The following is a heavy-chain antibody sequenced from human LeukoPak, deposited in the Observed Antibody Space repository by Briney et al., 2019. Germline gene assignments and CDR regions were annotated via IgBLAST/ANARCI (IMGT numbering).Heavy chain of an antibody. V-gene: IGHV3-23*01. CDR1: GFTFSSYA. CDR3: ARDSGSYFDY. Sequence: GGSLRLSCAASGFTFSSYAMSWVRQAPGKGLEWVSAISGSGGSTYYADSVKGRFTIFRDNAKNTLYLQMNSLRAEDTAVYYCARDSGSYFDYWGQGTLVTVSS. J-gene: IGHJ4*02. D-gene: IGHD1-26*01. CDR2: ISGSGGST.